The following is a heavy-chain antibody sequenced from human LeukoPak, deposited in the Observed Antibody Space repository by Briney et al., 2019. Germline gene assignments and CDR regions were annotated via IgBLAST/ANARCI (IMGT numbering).Heavy chain of an antibody. D-gene: IGHD3-16*02. V-gene: IGHV3-33*01. CDR2: IWYNGNTK. J-gene: IGHJ5*01. CDR3: VSADIWGNYRTDS. CDR1: GFNIRSHG. Sequence: GGSLRLSCAASGFNIRSHGMHWARQAPGKGLEWLAVIWYNGNTKYYADSVKGRFTVPRDDSQNTLHLQMDSLRAEDTAVYYCVSADIWGNYRTDSWGHGALVVVSS.